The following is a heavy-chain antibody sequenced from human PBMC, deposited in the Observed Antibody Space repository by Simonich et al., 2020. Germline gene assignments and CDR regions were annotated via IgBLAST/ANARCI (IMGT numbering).Heavy chain of an antibody. D-gene: IGHD3-22*01. J-gene: IGHJ3*02. V-gene: IGHV3-23*01. CDR2: IHGSGGST. CDR1: GFTFSSYA. Sequence: GGGLVQPGGSLRLSCAASGFTFSSYAMSWVRQAPGKGLERVSAIHGSGGSTYYAESVKGRFTISRDNSKNTRYLQMNSLRAEDTAVYYCAKDLGERITMIVVVIDAFDIWGQGTMVTVSS. CDR3: AKDLGERITMIVVVIDAFDI.